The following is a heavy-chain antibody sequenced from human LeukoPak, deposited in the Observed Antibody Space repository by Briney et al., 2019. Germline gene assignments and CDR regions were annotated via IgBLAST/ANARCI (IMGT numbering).Heavy chain of an antibody. CDR2: ISSSSSYI. CDR3: ASLSYQLLFETPNFDY. Sequence: GGSLRLSCAASGFTFSSYSMNWVRQAPGKGLEWVSSISSSSSYIYYADSVEGRFTISRDNAKNSLYLQMNSLRAEDTAVYYCASLSYQLLFETPNFDYWGQGTLVTVSS. V-gene: IGHV3-21*01. CDR1: GFTFSSYS. D-gene: IGHD2-2*01. J-gene: IGHJ4*02.